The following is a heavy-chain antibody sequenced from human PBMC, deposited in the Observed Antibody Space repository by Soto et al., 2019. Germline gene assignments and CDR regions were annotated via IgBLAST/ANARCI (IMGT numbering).Heavy chain of an antibody. CDR1: EYTFSSYT. V-gene: IGHV1-3*01. D-gene: IGHD4-4*01. J-gene: IGHJ4*02. CDR3: ARELQGLYYFDY. Sequence: ASVKVSCKASEYTFSSYTLHWVRQAPGQRLEWMGWTNAGNGDSKYSQKFQGRVSISRDTSASTASMELSSLTSEDTAVYYCARELQGLYYFDYWGQGTLVTVSS. CDR2: TNAGNGDS.